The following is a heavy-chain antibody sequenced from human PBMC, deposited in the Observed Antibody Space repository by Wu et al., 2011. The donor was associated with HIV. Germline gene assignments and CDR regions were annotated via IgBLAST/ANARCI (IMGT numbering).Heavy chain of an antibody. J-gene: IGHJ6*03. Sequence: QVRLVQSGAEVKKPGASVKVSCKASGYTFTAYYMHWLRQAPGQGLEWMGWINPHSGGTNFAQKFQGRVTMTRDTSITTAYMELSRLRSDDTAVYYCARDPYSSSFYYYYFMDVWGKGTTVTVSS. CDR2: INPHSGGT. V-gene: IGHV1-2*02. CDR3: ARDPYSSSFYYYYFMDV. D-gene: IGHD6-6*01. CDR1: GYTFTAYY.